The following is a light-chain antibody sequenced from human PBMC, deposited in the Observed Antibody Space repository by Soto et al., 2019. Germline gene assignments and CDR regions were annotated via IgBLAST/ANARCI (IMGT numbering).Light chain of an antibody. CDR1: QTVPNNY. CDR2: GAS. Sequence: PGDGVSLSCRASQTVPNNYLAWYQQKPDQAPRLLIFGASNRATGIPDRFGGSGSRTDFTLSISRLEPEDFAVYYCQQYGASPLTFGGGARLEVK. V-gene: IGKV3-20*01. J-gene: IGKJ4*01. CDR3: QQYGASPLT.